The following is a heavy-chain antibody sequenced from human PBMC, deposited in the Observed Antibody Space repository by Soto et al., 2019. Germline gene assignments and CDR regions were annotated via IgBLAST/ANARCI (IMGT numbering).Heavy chain of an antibody. V-gene: IGHV3-7*01. CDR2: IQKDGAEK. D-gene: IGHD2-2*01. CDR1: GFIFSDYW. J-gene: IGHJ4*01. Sequence: QPGGSLRLSCAGSGFIFSDYWMSWVRRAPGKGLEWVASIQKDGAEKHYGGSVKGRFIISRDNAQSSHYLQMNSLRAEDTAVYYFMSRHRGTTWDHWGLGALVTVSS. CDR3: MSRHRGTTWDH.